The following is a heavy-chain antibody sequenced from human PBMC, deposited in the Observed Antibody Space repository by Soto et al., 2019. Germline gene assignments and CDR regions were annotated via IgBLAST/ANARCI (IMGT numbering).Heavy chain of an antibody. V-gene: IGHV3-74*01. Sequence: PGGSLRLSCAASGFTFSSYWMHWVRQAPGKGLVWVSRINSDGSSTTYADSVKGRFTISRDNAKNTLYLQMNSLRAEDTAVYYCAKVLRFGGFWSGPLDDWGQGTPVTVSS. CDR2: INSDGSST. CDR3: AKVLRFGGFWSGPLDD. CDR1: GFTFSSYW. D-gene: IGHD2-15*01. J-gene: IGHJ4*02.